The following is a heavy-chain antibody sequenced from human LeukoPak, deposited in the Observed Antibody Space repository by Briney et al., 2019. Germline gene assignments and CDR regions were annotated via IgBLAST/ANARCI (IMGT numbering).Heavy chain of an antibody. CDR2: ISGSVTTT. Sequence: GGSLRLSCAASGFTFSNYAMNWVRQAPGKGLEWVSAISGSVTTTYYADSVKGRFTISRDSSNNTLYLQMSSLGAEDTAVYYCAKDWGMGDQLLRIDYWGQGTLVTVSS. D-gene: IGHD2-2*01. J-gene: IGHJ4*02. CDR1: GFTFSNYA. V-gene: IGHV3-23*01. CDR3: AKDWGMGDQLLRIDY.